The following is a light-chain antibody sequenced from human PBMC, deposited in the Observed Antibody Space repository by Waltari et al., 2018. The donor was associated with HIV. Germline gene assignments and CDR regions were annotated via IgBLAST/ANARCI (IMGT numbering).Light chain of an antibody. J-gene: IGLJ2*01. CDR3: QSFGSGLTAVV. CDR2: DNN. Sequence: QSVLTQPPSVSGAPGQRVSISCTGSSSNLGAGFDAQWYQQLPGAAPRLLIYDNNNRPSGVPGRFSGSRSGTSASLAITGLQADDEADYYCQSFGSGLTAVVFGGGTKLTVL. V-gene: IGLV1-40*01. CDR1: SSNLGAGFD.